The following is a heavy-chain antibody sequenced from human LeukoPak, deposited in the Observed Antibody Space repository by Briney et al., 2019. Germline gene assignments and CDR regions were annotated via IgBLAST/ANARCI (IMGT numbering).Heavy chain of an antibody. CDR3: ARAYYYDSSGYLFDY. J-gene: IGHJ4*02. D-gene: IGHD3-22*01. CDR2: IYYSGST. V-gene: IGHV4-39*07. Sequence: SETLSLTCTVSGGSISSSSYYWGWIRQPPGKGLEWIGSIYYSGSTYYNPSLKSRVTISVDTSKNQFSLKLSSVTAAGTAVYYCARAYYYDSSGYLFDYWGQGTLVTVSS. CDR1: GGSISSSSYY.